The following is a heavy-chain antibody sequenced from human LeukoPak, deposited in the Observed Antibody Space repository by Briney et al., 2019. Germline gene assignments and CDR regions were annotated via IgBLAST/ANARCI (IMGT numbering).Heavy chain of an antibody. D-gene: IGHD6-6*01. V-gene: IGHV3-23*01. Sequence: PGGSLRLSCAASGFTFTSYAMNWVRQAPGKGLEWVSGISGSGGGTYYADSVKGRFTISRDNSRNTLYLQMNSLRAEDTAVYYCAKDLRQLVRRGNWFDPWGQGTLVTVSS. J-gene: IGHJ5*02. CDR2: ISGSGGGT. CDR1: GFTFTSYA. CDR3: AKDLRQLVRRGNWFDP.